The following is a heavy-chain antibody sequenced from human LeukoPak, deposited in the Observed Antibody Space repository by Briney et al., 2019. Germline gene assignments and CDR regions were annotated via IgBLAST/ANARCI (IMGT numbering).Heavy chain of an antibody. J-gene: IGHJ4*02. D-gene: IGHD5-18*01. CDR2: IKQDGSEK. CDR1: GFTFSSYW. CDR3: AIVGFAGILLWPLDY. Sequence: GGSLRLSCAASGFTFSSYWMSWVRQAPGKGLEWVANIKQDGSEKSYVDSVKGRFTISRDNAKNSLYLQMNSLRDEDTAVYYCAIVGFAGILLWPLDYSGQGTLVTVSS. V-gene: IGHV3-7*01.